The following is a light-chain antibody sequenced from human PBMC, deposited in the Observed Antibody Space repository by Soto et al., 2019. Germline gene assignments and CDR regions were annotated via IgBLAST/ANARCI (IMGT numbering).Light chain of an antibody. J-gene: IGKJ2*01. Sequence: DIQMTRSPASLSASVGDRVTISCRASQSVDTNLNWYQQRRGEAPNLLIYAASNLQGGVPSRFSGSGSETDFSLTIKSLQPEDFATYFCQQSFITPYTFGLGTKVDIK. CDR3: QQSFITPYT. V-gene: IGKV1-39*01. CDR1: QSVDTN. CDR2: AAS.